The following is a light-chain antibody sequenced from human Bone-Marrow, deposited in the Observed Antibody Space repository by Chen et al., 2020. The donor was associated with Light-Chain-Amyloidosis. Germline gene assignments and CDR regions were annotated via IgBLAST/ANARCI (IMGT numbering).Light chain of an antibody. J-gene: IGLJ3*02. CDR3: AAWDDSLNGPV. V-gene: IGLV1-44*01. Sequence: QSVLTQPPSASGTPGPRVTIPCSGTSTNIGSNTVNSCQHPQGTAPKLLIFSNNQRPSGGPDRFSGSKAGTSASLAISGLQSEDEADYYCAAWDDSLNGPVFGGGTKLTVL. CDR2: SNN. CDR1: STNIGSNT.